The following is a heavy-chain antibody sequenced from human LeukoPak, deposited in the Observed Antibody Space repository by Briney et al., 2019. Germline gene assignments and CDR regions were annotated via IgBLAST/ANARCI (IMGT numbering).Heavy chain of an antibody. CDR3: AKNRDILRFDP. V-gene: IGHV3-23*01. J-gene: IGHJ5*02. Sequence: GGSLRLSCAASGFTFSSYAMSWVRQAPGKGLEWVSAVSYSGGSTYYADSVKGRFTISRDNSKNTLYLQMNSLRAEDTAIYSCAKNRDILRFDPWGQGTLVTVSS. D-gene: IGHD3-9*01. CDR2: VSYSGGST. CDR1: GFTFSSYA.